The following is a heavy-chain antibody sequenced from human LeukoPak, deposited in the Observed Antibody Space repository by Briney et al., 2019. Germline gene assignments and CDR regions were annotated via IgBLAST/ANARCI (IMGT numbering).Heavy chain of an antibody. CDR2: IYYSGST. J-gene: IGHJ4*02. D-gene: IGHD3-16*02. Sequence: TASETLSLTCTVSGGSISSYYWSWIRQPPGKGLEWIGYIYYSGSTNYNPSLKSRVTISVDTSKNQFSLKLSSVTAADTAVYYCARAMFGGVIPDYWGQGTLVTVSS. V-gene: IGHV4-59*01. CDR3: ARAMFGGVIPDY. CDR1: GGSISSYY.